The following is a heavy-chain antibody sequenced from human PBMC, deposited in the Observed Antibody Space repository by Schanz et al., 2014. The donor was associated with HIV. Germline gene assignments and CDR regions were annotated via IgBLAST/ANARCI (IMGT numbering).Heavy chain of an antibody. D-gene: IGHD2-8*01. CDR2: IYYSGST. V-gene: IGHV4-59*01. J-gene: IGHJ5*02. Sequence: QVQLQESGPGLVKPSETLSLTCTVSGGSISSYYWSWIRQPPGKGLEWIGYIYYSGSTNYNPSLKSRVTISVDTSKNQFALKLTSVTAADTAVYYCASQGACTNGVCYTGNWFDPGGQGTLVTVSS. CDR1: GGSISSYY. CDR3: ASQGACTNGVCYTGNWFDP.